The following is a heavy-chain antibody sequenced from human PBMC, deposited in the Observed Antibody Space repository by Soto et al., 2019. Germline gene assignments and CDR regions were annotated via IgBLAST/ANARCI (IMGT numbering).Heavy chain of an antibody. Sequence: ASVKVSCKASGYTFTSYDINWVRQATGQGLEWMGWMNPNSGNTGYAQKFQGRVTMTRNTSISTAYMELSSLRSEDTAVYYCARGGYSSGWSDYWGQGTLVTVSS. CDR3: ARGGYSSGWSDY. D-gene: IGHD6-19*01. V-gene: IGHV1-8*01. CDR1: GYTFTSYD. CDR2: MNPNSGNT. J-gene: IGHJ4*02.